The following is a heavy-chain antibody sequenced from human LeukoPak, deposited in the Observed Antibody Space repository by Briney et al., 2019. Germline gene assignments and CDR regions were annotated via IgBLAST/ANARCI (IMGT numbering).Heavy chain of an antibody. V-gene: IGHV1-8*01. Sequence: ASVKVSCKASGYTLTSYDINWVRQATGQGLEWMGWMNPNSGNTGYAQKFQGRVTMTRNTSISTAYMELSSLRSEDTAVYYCARGSSTWYRKNWFDPWGQGTLVTVSS. CDR1: GYTLTSYD. J-gene: IGHJ5*02. CDR3: ARGSSTWYRKNWFDP. D-gene: IGHD1-26*01. CDR2: MNPNSGNT.